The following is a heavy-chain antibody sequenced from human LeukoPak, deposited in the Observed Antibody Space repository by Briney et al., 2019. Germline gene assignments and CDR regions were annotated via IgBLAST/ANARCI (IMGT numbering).Heavy chain of an antibody. CDR1: GGSISVFY. CDR3: ARSVFGNPWFDP. J-gene: IGHJ5*02. D-gene: IGHD3-16*01. Sequence: SETLSLTCTVSGGSISVFYWSWLRQPPGKGLEWIGYIFRSGHTSYNPTLKSRVSISIDSSKDQFSLNLNSLTAADTAVYYCARSVFGNPWFDPWGQGTLVTVSS. CDR2: IFRSGHT. V-gene: IGHV4-59*01.